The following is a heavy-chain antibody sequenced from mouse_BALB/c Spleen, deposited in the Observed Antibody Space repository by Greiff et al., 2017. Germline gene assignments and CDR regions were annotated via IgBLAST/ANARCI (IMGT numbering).Heavy chain of an antibody. J-gene: IGHJ1*01. CDR2: IYPGNSDT. D-gene: IGHD1-1*02. V-gene: IGHV1-5*01. CDR3: TRWGGFYWYFDV. Sequence: EVQRVESGTVLARPGASVKMSCKASGYTFTSYWMHWVKQRPGQGLEWIGAIYPGNSDTSYNQKFKGKAKLTAVTSTSTAYMELSSLTNEDSAVYYCTRWGGFYWYFDVWGAGTTVTVSS. CDR1: GYTFTSYW.